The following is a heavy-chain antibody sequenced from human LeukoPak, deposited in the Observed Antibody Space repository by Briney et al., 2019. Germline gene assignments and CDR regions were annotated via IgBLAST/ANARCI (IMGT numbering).Heavy chain of an antibody. D-gene: IGHD5-18*01. J-gene: IGHJ4*02. CDR1: GGSFSGYY. V-gene: IGHV4-34*01. CDR3: ARDGGGYSYGGFDY. CDR2: INHSGST. Sequence: KPSETLSLTCAVYGGSFSGYYWSWIRQPPGKGLEWIGEINHSGSTNYNPSLKSRVTISVDTSKNQFSLKLSSVTAADTAVYYCARDGGGYSYGGFDYWGQGTLVTVSS.